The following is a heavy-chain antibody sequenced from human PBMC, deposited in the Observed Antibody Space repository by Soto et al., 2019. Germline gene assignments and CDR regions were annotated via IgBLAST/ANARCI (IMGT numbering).Heavy chain of an antibody. CDR3: AKDYSSGYYFDY. Sequence: EGSLRLSCAAFGFTFSSYGMHWVRQDPGKGLEWVAVISYDGSNKYYADSLKGRFTISRDKSKNTLYLQMNSLRAEDTAVYYCAKDYSSGYYFDYWGQGTLVTVSS. CDR1: GFTFSSYG. J-gene: IGHJ4*02. D-gene: IGHD2-15*01. V-gene: IGHV3-30*18. CDR2: ISYDGSNK.